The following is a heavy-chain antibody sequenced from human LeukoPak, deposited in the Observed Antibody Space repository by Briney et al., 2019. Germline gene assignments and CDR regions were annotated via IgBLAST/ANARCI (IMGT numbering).Heavy chain of an antibody. J-gene: IGHJ4*02. Sequence: GGSLRLSCAASGFTFSTYAMIWVRQAPGKGLEWVSVIGGSGSYTYYADSVKGRFTISRDNSKDTLYLPMNSLRPEDTAVYYCARDWYDYWGQGTLVTVSS. D-gene: IGHD6-13*01. V-gene: IGHV3-23*01. CDR3: ARDWYDY. CDR1: GFTFSTYA. CDR2: IGGSGSYT.